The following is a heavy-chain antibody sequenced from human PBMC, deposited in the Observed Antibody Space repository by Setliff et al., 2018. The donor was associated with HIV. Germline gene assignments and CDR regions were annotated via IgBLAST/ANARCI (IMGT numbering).Heavy chain of an antibody. CDR3: ARHLRSYGAAIGYGMDV. CDR1: GGSFSGYY. J-gene: IGHJ6*02. D-gene: IGHD5-18*01. CDR2: INHSGST. V-gene: IGHV4-34*01. Sequence: SETLSLTCAVYGGSFSGYYWSWIRQPPGKGLEWIGEINHSGSTNYNPSLKSRVTISVDTSQNQFSLKLTSVTAADTAVYYCARHLRSYGAAIGYGMDVWGQGTTVTVSS.